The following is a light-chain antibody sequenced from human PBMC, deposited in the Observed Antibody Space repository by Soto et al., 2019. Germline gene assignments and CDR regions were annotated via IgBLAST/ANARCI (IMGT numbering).Light chain of an antibody. CDR3: QNYNSFSRFT. V-gene: IGKV1-27*01. Sequence: DIQMTQSPSSLSASVGDRVTITCRASQGISNYLAWYQQKPGKVPNLLIYGASTLQSGVPSRYSGSGSGTDFTLTISSLQPEDVANYYCQNYNSFSRFTFGPGTKVDIK. J-gene: IGKJ3*01. CDR1: QGISNY. CDR2: GAS.